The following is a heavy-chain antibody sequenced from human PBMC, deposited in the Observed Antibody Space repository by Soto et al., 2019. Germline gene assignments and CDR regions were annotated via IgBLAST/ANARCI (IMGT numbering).Heavy chain of an antibody. CDR1: GFTFSSYA. CDR3: AKDYYYYDSSGYFDY. V-gene: IGHV3-23*01. J-gene: IGHJ4*02. D-gene: IGHD3-22*01. Sequence: GESLKISCAASGFTFSSYAMSWVRQAPGKGLEWVSAISGSGGSTYYADSVKGRFTISRDNSKNTLYLQMNSLRAEDTAVYYCAKDYYYYDSSGYFDYWGQGTLVTVSS. CDR2: ISGSGGST.